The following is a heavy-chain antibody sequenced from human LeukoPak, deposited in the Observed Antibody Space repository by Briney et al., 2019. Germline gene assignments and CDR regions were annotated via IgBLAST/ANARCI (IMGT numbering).Heavy chain of an antibody. Sequence: GGSLRLSCAASGFIFSSYAMSWVRQAPGKGLEWVSSISSSSSYIYYADSVKGRFTISRDNAKNSLYLQMNSLRAEDTAVYYCARDGDRYCSGGSCYYHYWGQGTLVTVSS. CDR3: ARDGDRYCSGGSCYYHY. CDR2: ISSSSSYI. CDR1: GFIFSSYA. V-gene: IGHV3-21*01. D-gene: IGHD2-15*01. J-gene: IGHJ4*02.